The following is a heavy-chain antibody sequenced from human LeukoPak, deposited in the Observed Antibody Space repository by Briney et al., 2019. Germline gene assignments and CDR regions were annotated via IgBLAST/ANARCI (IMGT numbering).Heavy chain of an antibody. Sequence: GGSPRLSCAASGFTFDDYAMHWVRQAPGKGLEWVSGISWNSGSIGYADSVKGRFTISRDNAKNTLYLQMNSLRAEDTAVYYCARDLYYYGSGSFGKYYYYGMDVWGQGTTVTVSS. V-gene: IGHV3-9*01. CDR1: GFTFDDYA. CDR3: ARDLYYYGSGSFGKYYYYGMDV. J-gene: IGHJ6*02. CDR2: ISWNSGSI. D-gene: IGHD3-10*01.